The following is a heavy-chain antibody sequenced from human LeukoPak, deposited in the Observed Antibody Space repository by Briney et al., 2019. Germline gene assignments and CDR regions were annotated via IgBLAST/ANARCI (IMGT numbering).Heavy chain of an antibody. Sequence: GASVKVSCKASGYTFTSYGISWVRQAPGQGLEWMGWISAYNGNTNYAQKLQGRVTMTTDTSTSTAYMELSSLRSEDTAVYYCASSHYYDILTGPPAPFDYWGQGTLVTVSS. J-gene: IGHJ4*02. CDR2: ISAYNGNT. CDR1: GYTFTSYG. CDR3: ASSHYYDILTGPPAPFDY. D-gene: IGHD3-9*01. V-gene: IGHV1-18*01.